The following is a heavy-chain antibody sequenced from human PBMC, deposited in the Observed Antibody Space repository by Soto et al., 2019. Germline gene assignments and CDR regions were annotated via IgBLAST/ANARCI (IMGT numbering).Heavy chain of an antibody. V-gene: IGHV1-3*01. CDR1: GYTFTSYG. J-gene: IGHJ5*02. D-gene: IGHD6-13*01. CDR3: VRRHVSATGIDWFDP. Sequence: QVQLVQSGTEVKKPGASVQVSCKASGYTFTSYGIHWVRQAPGQSLEWMGWINAANGDTKYSPKFQGRVTVTRDTSASTAYMELSRRRAADTAVYSCVRRHVSATGIDWFDPWGKGTLVTVSS. CDR2: INAANGDT.